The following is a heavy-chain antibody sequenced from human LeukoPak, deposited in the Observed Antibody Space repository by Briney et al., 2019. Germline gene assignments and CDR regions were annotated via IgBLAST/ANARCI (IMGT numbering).Heavy chain of an antibody. CDR1: GGFFSGYY. V-gene: IGHV4-34*01. J-gene: IGHJ4*02. D-gene: IGHD3-16*01. CDR2: INHRGST. CDR3: ARIPTLRLGELAFDY. Sequence: KSSETLSLTCAVYGGFFSGYYWSWIRQPPGKGLEWIGEINHRGSTNYNPSLKSRVPISVDTSKNQFSLKLSSVTAADTAVYYCARIPTLRLGELAFDYWGQGTLVTVSS.